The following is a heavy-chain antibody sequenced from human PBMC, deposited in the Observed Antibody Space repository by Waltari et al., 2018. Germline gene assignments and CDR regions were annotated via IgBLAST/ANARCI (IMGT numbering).Heavy chain of an antibody. D-gene: IGHD4-17*01. J-gene: IGHJ6*02. CDR1: GGTFSSYA. V-gene: IGHV1-69*02. CDR2: IIPIFGKA. Sequence: QVQLVQSGAEVKKPGSSVKVSCKASGGTFSSYAISWVRPAPGQGLEWMGRIIPIFGKANYAQKFQGRVTSTADKSTSKAYMELSSLRSEDTAVYYCARTSTVTLGDYYYGMDVWGQGTTVTVSS. CDR3: ARTSTVTLGDYYYGMDV.